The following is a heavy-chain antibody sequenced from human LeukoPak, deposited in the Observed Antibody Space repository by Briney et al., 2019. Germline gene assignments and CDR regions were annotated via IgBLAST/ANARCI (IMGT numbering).Heavy chain of an antibody. Sequence: SETLSLTCTVSGGSISSSSYYWGWIRQPPGKGLEWIGSIYYSGSTYYNPSLKSRVTISVDTSKNQFSLKLSSVTAADTAVYYCARHHVDSWTPGPIDYWGQGTLVTVSS. D-gene: IGHD3/OR15-3a*01. CDR3: ARHHVDSWTPGPIDY. CDR2: IYYSGST. J-gene: IGHJ4*02. CDR1: GGSISSSSYY. V-gene: IGHV4-39*01.